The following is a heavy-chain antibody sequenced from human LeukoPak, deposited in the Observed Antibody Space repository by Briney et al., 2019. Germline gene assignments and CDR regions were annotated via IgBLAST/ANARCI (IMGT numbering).Heavy chain of an antibody. V-gene: IGHV3-21*04. D-gene: IGHD5-12*01. CDR3: AKGLFSGYDKYLDS. J-gene: IGHJ4*02. Sequence: KPGGPLRLSCVASGFAFETYTMNWVRQAPGKGLEWVSFISSTSSDINYADSVRDRFTISRDNAKNSLFLQMDSLRVEDTAVYYCAKGLFSGYDKYLDSWGQGTLVTVSS. CDR2: ISSTSSDI. CDR1: GFAFETYT.